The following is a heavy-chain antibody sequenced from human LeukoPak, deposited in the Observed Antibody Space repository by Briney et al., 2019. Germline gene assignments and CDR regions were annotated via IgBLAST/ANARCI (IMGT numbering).Heavy chain of an antibody. Sequence: SVKVSCKASGGTFSSDAISGVRQAPGQGLEWMGRIIPIFGTANYAQKFQGRVTITTDESTSTAYMELSSLRSEDTAVYYCARQGVQPSYYDSSGTGLYFDYWGQGTLVTVSS. D-gene: IGHD3-22*01. CDR1: GGTFSSDA. CDR3: ARQGVQPSYYDSSGTGLYFDY. J-gene: IGHJ4*02. CDR2: IIPIFGTA. V-gene: IGHV1-69*05.